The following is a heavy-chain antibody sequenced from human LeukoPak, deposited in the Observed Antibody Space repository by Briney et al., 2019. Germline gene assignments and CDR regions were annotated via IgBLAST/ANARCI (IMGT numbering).Heavy chain of an antibody. Sequence: GGSLRLSCAASGFTFSDYNMNWVRQAPGKGLERVSYITNGGSTIHHADSVKGRFTISRDDARKTLHLQMNSLRAEDTAVYYCARSIGLTGGGVDVWGQGTTVTVSS. CDR3: ARSIGLTGGGVDV. CDR2: ITNGGSTI. J-gene: IGHJ6*02. CDR1: GFTFSDYN. D-gene: IGHD3-9*01. V-gene: IGHV3-11*01.